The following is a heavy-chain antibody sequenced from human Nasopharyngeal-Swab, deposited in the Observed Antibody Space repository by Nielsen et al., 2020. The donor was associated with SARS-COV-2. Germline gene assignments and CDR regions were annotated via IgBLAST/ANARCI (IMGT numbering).Heavy chain of an antibody. J-gene: IGHJ6*02. V-gene: IGHV5-51*01. Sequence: RQAPGKGLEWMGIIYPGDSDTRYSPSFQGQVTISADKSISTAYLQWSSLKASDTAMYYCARGEHIVVVTAKYGMDVWGQGTTVTVSS. CDR2: IYPGDSDT. D-gene: IGHD2-21*02. CDR3: ARGEHIVVVTAKYGMDV.